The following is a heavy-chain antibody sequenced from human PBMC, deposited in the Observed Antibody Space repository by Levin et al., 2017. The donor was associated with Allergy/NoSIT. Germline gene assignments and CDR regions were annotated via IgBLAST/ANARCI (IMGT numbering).Heavy chain of an antibody. V-gene: IGHV3-48*03. J-gene: IGHJ4*02. Sequence: LSLTCAASGFTFSSYEMNWVRRAPGKGLEWVTYISSTGSTIYSADSVKGRFTISRDNAKNSLYLHMNSLRAEDTAVYYCARQLGNFWSGYNYFDYWGQGTLVTVSS. D-gene: IGHD3-3*01. CDR1: GFTFSSYE. CDR2: ISSTGSTI. CDR3: ARQLGNFWSGYNYFDY.